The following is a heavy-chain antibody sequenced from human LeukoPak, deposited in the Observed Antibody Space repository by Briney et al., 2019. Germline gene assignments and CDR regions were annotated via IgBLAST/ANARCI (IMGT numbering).Heavy chain of an antibody. CDR2: IKSKADGGTT. D-gene: IGHD1-1*01. CDR1: RFNFTNAW. J-gene: IGHJ4*02. V-gene: IGHV3-15*01. CDR3: VDPPTSL. Sequence: KPGGSLRLSCAASRFNFTNAWVSWVRRAPGKGLEWLGRIKSKADGGTTVHAAPVKDRFAMSRDDSKNTLYLQINSLKAEDTAVYCCVDPPTSLWGQGILVTVSS.